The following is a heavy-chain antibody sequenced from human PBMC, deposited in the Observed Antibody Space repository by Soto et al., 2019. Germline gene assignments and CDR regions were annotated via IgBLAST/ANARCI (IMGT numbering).Heavy chain of an antibody. J-gene: IGHJ4*02. CDR2: ISVSGSVI. Sequence: VHLVESGGGLVQPGGSLRLSCAASGFTFSNYNMNWVRQAPGKGLEWISYISVSGSVIYYADSVKGRFTISRDNATNSPYLRMICVRAEDMAVDYCGRDRPGANCWGQGTLVTVSS. D-gene: IGHD6-6*01. CDR1: GFTFSNYN. CDR3: GRDRPGANC. V-gene: IGHV3-48*01.